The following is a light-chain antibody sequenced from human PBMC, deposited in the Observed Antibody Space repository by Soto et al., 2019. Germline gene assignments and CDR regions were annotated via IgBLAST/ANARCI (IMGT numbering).Light chain of an antibody. CDR1: SSDVGSYNL. CDR2: EGT. V-gene: IGLV2-23*01. CDR3: CSYAGSSTVV. J-gene: IGLJ2*01. Sequence: QSALTQPASVSGSPGQSITLSCTRTSSDVGSYNLVSWYQQHPGKAPKLMIYEGTKRPSGVSNRFSGSKSGNTASLTISGLQAEDEADYYCCSYAGSSTVVFGGGTKLTVL.